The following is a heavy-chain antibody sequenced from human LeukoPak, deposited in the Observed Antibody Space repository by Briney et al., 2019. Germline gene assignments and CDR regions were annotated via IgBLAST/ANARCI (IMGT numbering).Heavy chain of an antibody. Sequence: ASVKVSCKASGYTFTSYGINWVRQAPGQGLDWMGWISGYKTKTDYAQKFQGRVTMTTDTSTSTAYMELRSLRSDDTAVYYCARDGRLDSYNSMDVWGQGTTVTVSS. D-gene: IGHD6-19*01. CDR3: ARDGRLDSYNSMDV. V-gene: IGHV1-18*01. J-gene: IGHJ6*03. CDR1: GYTFTSYG. CDR2: ISGYKTKT.